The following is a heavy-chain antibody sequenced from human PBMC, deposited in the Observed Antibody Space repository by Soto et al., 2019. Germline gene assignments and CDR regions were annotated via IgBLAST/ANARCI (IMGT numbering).Heavy chain of an antibody. CDR1: GFTFSSYG. J-gene: IGHJ6*02. D-gene: IGHD2-2*01. Sequence: QVQLVESGGGVVQPGRSLRLSCAASGFTFSSYGMHWVRQAPGKGLEWVAVIWYDGSNKYYADSVKGRFTISRDNSNNTLYQQMNSQRAEDTAVYYCAREDIVVVPAAMGSYYYYGMDVWGQGTTVTVSS. CDR3: AREDIVVVPAAMGSYYYYGMDV. CDR2: IWYDGSNK. V-gene: IGHV3-33*01.